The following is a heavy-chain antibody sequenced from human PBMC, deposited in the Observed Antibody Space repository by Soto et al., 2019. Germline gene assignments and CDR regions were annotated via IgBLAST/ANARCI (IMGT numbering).Heavy chain of an antibody. CDR3: ARFPTYGPVSYGSDV. CDR2: INHSGST. J-gene: IGHJ6*02. CDR1: GWSFIGYY. D-gene: IGHD4-17*01. V-gene: IGHV4-34*01. Sequence: LSLTCSVYGWSFIGYYWSWIRQPPGKGLEWIGEINHSGSTNYNPSLKSRVTISVDTSKNQFSLKLSSVTAADTAVYYCARFPTYGPVSYGSDVWGQGKTVTGSS.